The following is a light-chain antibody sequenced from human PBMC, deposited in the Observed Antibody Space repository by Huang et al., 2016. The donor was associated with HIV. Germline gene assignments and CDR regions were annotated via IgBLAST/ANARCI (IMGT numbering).Light chain of an antibody. CDR3: QQYNNWPFT. CDR1: QSISSK. Sequence: ERVMTQSPVTLSVSPGERATFSCRARQSISSKLACYQQKPGQAPRLLIYGGSPSATGIPARFSGSGSGTEFTLTISSLQSEYFAVYYCQQYNNWPFTFGPGTRVDIK. J-gene: IGKJ3*01. CDR2: GGS. V-gene: IGKV3-15*01.